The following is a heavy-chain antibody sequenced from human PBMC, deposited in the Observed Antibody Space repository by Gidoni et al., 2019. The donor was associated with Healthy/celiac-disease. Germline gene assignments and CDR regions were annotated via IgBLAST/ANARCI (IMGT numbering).Heavy chain of an antibody. CDR1: GYTFTRYD. CDR3: ARDRDDILPYNWFDP. J-gene: IGHJ5*02. V-gene: IGHV1-8*01. Sequence: QVQLVQSGAEVKKPGASVKVSCKASGYTFTRYDINWVRQATGQGLEWMGWMNPNSGNTGYAQKFQGRVTMTRNTSISTAYMELSSLRSEDTAVYYCARDRDDILPYNWFDPWGQGTLVTVSS. CDR2: MNPNSGNT. D-gene: IGHD3-9*01.